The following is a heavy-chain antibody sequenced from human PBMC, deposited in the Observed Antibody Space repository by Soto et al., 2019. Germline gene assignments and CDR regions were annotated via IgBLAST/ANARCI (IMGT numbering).Heavy chain of an antibody. V-gene: IGHV3-30-3*01. J-gene: IGHJ6*02. Sequence: GGSLRLSCAASGFTFSSYGVHWVRQAPGKGLEWVAVISYDGSNKHYADSVKGRFTISRDNSKTTLYLQMNSLRAEDTAVYYCARDRYSSGWVGYDYYNGVDAWGQGTRVTVSS. CDR1: GFTFSSYG. CDR3: ARDRYSSGWVGYDYYNGVDA. D-gene: IGHD6-19*01. CDR2: ISYDGSNK.